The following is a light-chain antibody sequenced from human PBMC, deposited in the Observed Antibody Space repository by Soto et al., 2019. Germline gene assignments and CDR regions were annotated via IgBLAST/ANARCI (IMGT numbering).Light chain of an antibody. CDR3: QQYNSYSWT. J-gene: IGKJ1*01. CDR1: QSISSC. CDR2: DAS. Sequence: VPTTQSPATLSASVGDRVAITCRASQSISSCLAWYQQKPGKAPKLLIYDASSLESGVPSRFSGSGSGTEFTLTISSLQPDDFATYYCQQYNSYSWTFGQGTKVDI. V-gene: IGKV1-5*01.